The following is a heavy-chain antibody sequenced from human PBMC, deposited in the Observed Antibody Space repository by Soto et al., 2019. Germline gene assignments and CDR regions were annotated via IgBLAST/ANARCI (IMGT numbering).Heavy chain of an antibody. CDR3: ARLEGLATISYYFDF. Sequence: QLQLQELGPGLVKPSETLSVTCSVSDDSINSDKYYWGWIRQPPGKGLEWIGSIYYRGNAYYNPSLQTRVTIPLHKSRSQFSLKLNSVTAADSAVYFCARLEGLATISYYFDFWGPGALVTVSS. CDR1: DDSINSDKYY. V-gene: IGHV4-39*01. J-gene: IGHJ4*02. D-gene: IGHD3-9*01. CDR2: IYYRGNA.